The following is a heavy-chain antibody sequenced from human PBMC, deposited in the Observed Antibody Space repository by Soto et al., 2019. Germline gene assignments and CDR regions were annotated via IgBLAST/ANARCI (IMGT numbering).Heavy chain of an antibody. Sequence: SETLSLTCAVYGGSFSGYYWSWIRQPPGKGLEWIGEINHSGSTNYNPSLKSRVTISVDTSKNQFSLKLSSVTAADTAVYYCARDKGYCSDTSCPDFDYWGQGTLVTVSS. J-gene: IGHJ4*02. CDR3: ARDKGYCSDTSCPDFDY. CDR2: INHSGST. V-gene: IGHV4-34*01. CDR1: GGSFSGYY. D-gene: IGHD2-15*01.